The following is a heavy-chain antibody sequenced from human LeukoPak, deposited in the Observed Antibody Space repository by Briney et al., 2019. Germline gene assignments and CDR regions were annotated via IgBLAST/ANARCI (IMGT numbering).Heavy chain of an antibody. Sequence: SETLSLTCTVSGGSVSRSPYYWGWIRQPPGKGLEWIGNIYYSGSTYYNPSLKSRVTISVDTSKNQFSLKLSSVTAADTAVYYCARDSATYYDFWSGYWPNAFDIWGQGTMVTVSS. CDR1: GGSVSRSPYY. V-gene: IGHV4-39*07. CDR2: IYYSGST. J-gene: IGHJ3*02. CDR3: ARDSATYYDFWSGYWPNAFDI. D-gene: IGHD3-3*01.